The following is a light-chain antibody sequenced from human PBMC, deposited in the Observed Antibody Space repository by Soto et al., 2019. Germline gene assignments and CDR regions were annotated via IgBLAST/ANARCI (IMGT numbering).Light chain of an antibody. CDR2: EVT. CDR3: SSYTSSNPIV. V-gene: IGLV2-14*01. CDR1: SEDVGGYNY. J-gene: IGLJ1*01. Sequence: QSVLTQPASVSLSPGQSITISCSGTSEDVGGYNYVSLYQHHPGKAPKLMIYEVTNRPSGLSNRFSGSKSGSTASLTISGLQAEDEADYYCSSYTSSNPIVFGTGTKVTVL.